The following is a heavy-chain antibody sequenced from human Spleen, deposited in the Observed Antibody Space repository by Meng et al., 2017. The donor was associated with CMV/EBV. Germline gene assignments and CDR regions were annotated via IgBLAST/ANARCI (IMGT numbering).Heavy chain of an antibody. CDR3: ARRKLDQSWGDAFGI. Sequence: GESLKISCKGSGYNFANSWIGWVRQMPGKGLEWMGIIYPGDSHTIYSPSFQGHVTMSADKSASTAYLQWSSLQASDTAMYYCARRKLDQSWGDAFGIWGQGSMVTVSS. D-gene: IGHD1/OR15-1a*01. CDR1: GYNFANSW. CDR2: IYPGDSHT. J-gene: IGHJ3*02. V-gene: IGHV5-51*01.